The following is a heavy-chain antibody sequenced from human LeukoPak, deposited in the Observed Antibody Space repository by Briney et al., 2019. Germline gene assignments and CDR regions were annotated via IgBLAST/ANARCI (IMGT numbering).Heavy chain of an antibody. J-gene: IGHJ1*01. D-gene: IGHD6-19*01. V-gene: IGHV4-59*01. CDR2: IYYSGST. CDR1: GGSISSYY. Sequence: SETLSLTCTVSGGSISSYYWSWIRQPPGKGLEWIGHIYYSGSTNYNPSLKSRVTISVDTSKNQFSLKLSSVTAADTAVYYCARARSSSGWYGNFQHWGQGTLVTVSS. CDR3: ARARSSSGWYGNFQH.